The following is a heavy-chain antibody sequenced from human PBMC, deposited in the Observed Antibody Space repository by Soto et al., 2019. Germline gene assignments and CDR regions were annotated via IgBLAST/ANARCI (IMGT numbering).Heavy chain of an antibody. CDR2: IGTAGDT. J-gene: IGHJ6*02. CDR3: ARASARWYGNYYYGMDV. CDR1: GFPFCSYD. V-gene: IGHV3-13*01. D-gene: IGHD2-15*01. Sequence: PGGSLKLSCAPPGFPFCSYDMHWVRQATGKGLEWVSAIGTAGDTYYPGSVKGRFTISRENAKNSLYLQMNSLRAEDTAVYYCARASARWYGNYYYGMDVWGQGT.